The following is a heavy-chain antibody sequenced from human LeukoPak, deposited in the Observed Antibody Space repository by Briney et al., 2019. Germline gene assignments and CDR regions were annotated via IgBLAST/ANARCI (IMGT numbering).Heavy chain of an antibody. D-gene: IGHD5-18*01. V-gene: IGHV4-4*09. CDR1: GGSFSGYF. CDR2: IFFAGST. CDR3: ASGERGYSYGPLDY. Sequence: SETLSLTCAVYGGSFSGYFCSWIRQPPGKGLEWIGYIFFAGSTTYNPSPKSRVTISIDTSKNQLSLKLNSVTAADTAVYYCASGERGYSYGPLDYWGQGTLVTVSS. J-gene: IGHJ4*02.